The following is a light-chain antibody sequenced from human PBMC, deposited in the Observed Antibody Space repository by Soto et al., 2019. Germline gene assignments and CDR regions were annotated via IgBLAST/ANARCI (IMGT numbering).Light chain of an antibody. V-gene: IGKV3-20*01. CDR3: HHYCNLPAFC. CDR2: EAS. Sequence: ELVLTQSPGTLSLSPGETATLSCRASQSVSGSHVAWYQQRPGQAPRLLIYEASTRASGIPDTFTGSGSGSDFTLTISTLEPEDFAVSFCHHYCNLPAFCFGGGTKV. J-gene: IGKJ4*01. CDR1: QSVSGSH.